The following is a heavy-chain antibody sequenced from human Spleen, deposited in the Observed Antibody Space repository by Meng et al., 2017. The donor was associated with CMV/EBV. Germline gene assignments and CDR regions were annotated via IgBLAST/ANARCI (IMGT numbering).Heavy chain of an antibody. D-gene: IGHD2-15*01. V-gene: IGHV5-51*01. CDR3: ALGYHYGEK. CDR2: VYPVDSDT. Sequence: GGSLRLSCKGSTYNFTTYWIGWVRQVPGKGLEWMRSVYPVDSDTRYSPSFQGQVTISADKSISTAYLQWSSLKASDTALYYCALGYHYGEKWGQGTLVTVSS. J-gene: IGHJ4*02. CDR1: TYNFTTYW.